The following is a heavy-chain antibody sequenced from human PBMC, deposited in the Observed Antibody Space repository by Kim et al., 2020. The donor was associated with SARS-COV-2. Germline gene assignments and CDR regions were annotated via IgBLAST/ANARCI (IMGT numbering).Heavy chain of an antibody. CDR2: IYHSGST. V-gene: IGHV4-4*02. CDR1: GGSISSSNW. D-gene: IGHD3-22*01. J-gene: IGHJ3*02. CDR3: ARTVTYYYDSSDNPRPAAFDI. Sequence: SETLSLTCAVSGGSISSSNWWRWVRQPPGKGLEWIGVIYHSGSTNYNPSLKSRVTISVDKSKNQFSLKLSSVTAADTAVYYCARTVTYYYDSSDNPRPAAFDIWSQGTMVTVSS.